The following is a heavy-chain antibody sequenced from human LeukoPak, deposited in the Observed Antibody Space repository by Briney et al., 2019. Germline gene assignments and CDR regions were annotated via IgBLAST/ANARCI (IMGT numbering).Heavy chain of an antibody. V-gene: IGHV1-18*01. CDR2: ISAYNGNT. CDR1: GYTFTSYD. CDR3: ARSNIANWFDP. J-gene: IGHJ5*02. D-gene: IGHD2-8*01. Sequence: GASVKVSCKASGYTFTSYDINWVRQAPGQGLEWMGWISAYNGNTNYAQKLQGRVTMTTDTSTSTAYMELRSLRSDDTAVYYCARSNIANWFDPWGQGTLVTVSS.